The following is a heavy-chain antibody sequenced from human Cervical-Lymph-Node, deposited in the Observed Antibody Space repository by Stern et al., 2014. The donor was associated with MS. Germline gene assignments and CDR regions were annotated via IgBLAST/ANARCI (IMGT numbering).Heavy chain of an antibody. CDR3: ARDLGVGPTAY. J-gene: IGHJ4*02. CDR1: GGTFSNSG. CDR2: ILPPFGTT. Sequence: EQLVGSGAEVRKPWSSVKVSCKASGGTFSNSGISWVRQAPGQGLEWMGGILPPFGTTNYAQKFQGRVTITADKSTGTAFLELRSLTSDDTAVYYCARDLGVGPTAYWGQGTLVTVSS. V-gene: IGHV1-69*06. D-gene: IGHD1-26*01.